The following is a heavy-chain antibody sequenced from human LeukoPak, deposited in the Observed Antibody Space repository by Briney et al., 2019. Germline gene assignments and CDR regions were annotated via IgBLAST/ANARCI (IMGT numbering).Heavy chain of an antibody. Sequence: HPSETLSLTCTVSGGSISSYYWSWIRQPPGKGLEWIGYIYYSGSTNYNPSLKSRVTISVDTSKNQFSLKLSSVTAADTAVYYCARASELSWENAFDIWGQGTMVTVSS. J-gene: IGHJ3*02. V-gene: IGHV4-59*08. CDR2: IYYSGST. CDR1: GGSISSYY. D-gene: IGHD1-26*01. CDR3: ARASELSWENAFDI.